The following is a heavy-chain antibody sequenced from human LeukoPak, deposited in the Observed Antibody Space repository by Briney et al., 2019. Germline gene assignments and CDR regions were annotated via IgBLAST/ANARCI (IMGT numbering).Heavy chain of an antibody. V-gene: IGHV4-34*01. CDR2: INHSGST. CDR1: GGSFSGYY. J-gene: IGHJ3*02. CDR3: ARVNYGDYGMAFDI. Sequence: PSETLSLTCAVYGGSFSGYYWSWIRQPPGKGLEWIGEINHSGSTNYNPSLKSRVTISVDTSKNQFSLKLSSVTAADTAVYYCARVNYGDYGMAFDIWGQGTMVTVSS. D-gene: IGHD4-17*01.